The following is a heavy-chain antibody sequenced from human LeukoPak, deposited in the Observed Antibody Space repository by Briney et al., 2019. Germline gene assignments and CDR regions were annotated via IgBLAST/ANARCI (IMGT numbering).Heavy chain of an antibody. CDR2: INPSGGST. CDR3: AREDDNETGTTKFDY. Sequence: ASVTVSCTASGYTFTSYYMHWVRQAPGQGLEWMGIINPSGGSTSYAQKFQGRVTMTRDTSTSTVYMELSSLRSEDTAVYYCAREDDNETGTTKFDYWGQGTLVTVSS. D-gene: IGHD1-7*01. CDR1: GYTFTSYY. J-gene: IGHJ4*02. V-gene: IGHV1-46*01.